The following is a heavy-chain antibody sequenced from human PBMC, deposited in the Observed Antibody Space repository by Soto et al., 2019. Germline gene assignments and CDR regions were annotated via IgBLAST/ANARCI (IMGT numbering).Heavy chain of an antibody. CDR2: IYYTGIT. CDR1: GGSISSYY. CDR3: AAVGAPDY. V-gene: IGHV4-59*03. J-gene: IGHJ4*02. Sequence: PSETLSLTCTVSGGSISSYYWSWIRQPPGKGLEWIGYIYYTGITNYNPSLKSRVTISVDTSKNQFSLKLNSVTAADTAVYYCAAVGAPDYWGQGTLVTVSS. D-gene: IGHD1-26*01.